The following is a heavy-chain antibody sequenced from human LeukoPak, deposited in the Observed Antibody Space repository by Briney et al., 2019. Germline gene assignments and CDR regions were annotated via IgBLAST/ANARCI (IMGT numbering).Heavy chain of an antibody. V-gene: IGHV1-2*02. CDR3: VRDRYYGSGSFYQMDV. Sequence: GASVKVSCKASGYTFIGYXXXXXXQAPGQGXXWMXXXNPNSGGTDYEQKFQGRVTXTRDTSISTAYMELSRLRSDDTAVYYCVRDRYYGSGSFYQMDVWGQGTTVTVSS. CDR1: GYTFIGYX. J-gene: IGHJ6*02. D-gene: IGHD3-10*01. CDR2: XNPNSGGT.